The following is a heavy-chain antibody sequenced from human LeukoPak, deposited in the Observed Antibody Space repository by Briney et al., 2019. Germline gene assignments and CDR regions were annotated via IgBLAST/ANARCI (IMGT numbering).Heavy chain of an antibody. CDR1: GGSISSSSYY. Sequence: SETLSLTCTVSGGSISSSSYYWGWIRQPPGKGLEWVGSIYYSGSTYYNPSLKSRVTISVDTSKNQFSLKLSSVTAADTAVYYCASSGYCSGGSCFHNDYWGQGTLVTVSS. D-gene: IGHD2-15*01. CDR2: IYYSGST. V-gene: IGHV4-39*01. J-gene: IGHJ4*02. CDR3: ASSGYCSGGSCFHNDY.